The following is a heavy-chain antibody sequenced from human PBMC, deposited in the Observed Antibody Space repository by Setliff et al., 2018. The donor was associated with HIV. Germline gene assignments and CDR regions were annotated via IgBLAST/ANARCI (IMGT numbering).Heavy chain of an antibody. Sequence: ASVKVSCKASGYTFTGYYMHWVRQAPGQGLEWMGRINPNSGGTYYAQKFQGRVTMTRDTSISTAYMELSRLRSDDTAVYYCARRWSYDILTGYYPDHDAFDIWGQGTMVTVSS. J-gene: IGHJ3*02. CDR2: INPNSGGT. CDR3: ARRWSYDILTGYYPDHDAFDI. V-gene: IGHV1-2*06. CDR1: GYTFTGYY. D-gene: IGHD3-9*01.